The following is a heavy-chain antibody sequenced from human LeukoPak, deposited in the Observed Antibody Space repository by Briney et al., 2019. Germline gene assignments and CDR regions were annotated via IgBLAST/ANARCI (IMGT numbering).Heavy chain of an antibody. V-gene: IGHV4-30-2*01. CDR3: ARVDFWSGLPGY. J-gene: IGHJ4*02. D-gene: IGHD3-3*01. CDR1: GGSISSGGYS. Sequence: PSETLSLTCAVSGGSISSGGYSWSWIRQPPGKGLEWIGYIYHSGSTYYNPSLKSRVTISVDRSKNQFSLKLSSVTAADTAVYYCARVDFWSGLPGYWGQGTLVTVSS. CDR2: IYHSGST.